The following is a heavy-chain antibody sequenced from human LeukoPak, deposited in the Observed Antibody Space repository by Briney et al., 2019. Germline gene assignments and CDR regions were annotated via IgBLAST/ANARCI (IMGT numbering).Heavy chain of an antibody. D-gene: IGHD1-26*01. CDR1: GYTFSSYD. CDR3: ARGGRLIDAFDI. CDR2: MNPNSGNT. Sequence: ASVKVSCKASGYTFSSYDINWVRQATGQGVEWMGWMNPNSGNTGYAQKFQGRVTMTRNTSISTAYMELSSLRSEDTAVYYCARGGRLIDAFDIWGQGTMVTVSS. J-gene: IGHJ3*02. V-gene: IGHV1-8*01.